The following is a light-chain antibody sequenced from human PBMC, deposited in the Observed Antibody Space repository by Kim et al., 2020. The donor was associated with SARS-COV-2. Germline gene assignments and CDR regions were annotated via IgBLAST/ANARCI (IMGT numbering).Light chain of an antibody. J-gene: IGKJ4*01. CDR1: QSIGTR. V-gene: IGKV1-39*01. Sequence: IQMTQSPSSLAASVGDRITIACRASQSIGTRLNWYQQRPGKAPKLLIYAASSLQSGVPSRFSGTGSGTDFTLTISSLQPEDFATYYCQQSYSTPWLSFGGGTKLEIK. CDR3: QQSYSTPWLS. CDR2: AAS.